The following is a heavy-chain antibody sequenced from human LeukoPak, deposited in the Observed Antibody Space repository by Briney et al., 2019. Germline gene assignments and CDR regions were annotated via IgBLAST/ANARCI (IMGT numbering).Heavy chain of an antibody. D-gene: IGHD7-27*01. J-gene: IGHJ4*02. CDR3: ARRLTAEV. V-gene: IGHV5-51*01. Sequence: NPGESLKISCKASGYIFTNYRIGWVRQLPGEGLEWMGIIYPGDSDTRYSPSFQGQVTISADNSINTAYLQWSSLKASDTAIYYCARRLTAEVWGQGTLVTVSS. CDR2: IYPGDSDT. CDR1: GYIFTNYR.